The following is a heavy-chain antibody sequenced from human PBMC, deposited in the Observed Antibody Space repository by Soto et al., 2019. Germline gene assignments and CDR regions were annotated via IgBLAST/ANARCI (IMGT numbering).Heavy chain of an antibody. J-gene: IGHJ4*02. CDR1: GGTFNTYG. CDR3: ARDRFLYGDYPIFDI. CDR2: IIPVFGRP. Sequence: QVHLVQSGGEVKKPVSSVKVSCTAFGGTFNTYGISWVRQAPRQGLEWMGRIIPVFGRPNYAQRFQGRVTITADESTSTVYMELSSLTSGDTALYYCARDRFLYGDYPIFDIWGQGALVTVSS. D-gene: IGHD4-17*01. V-gene: IGHV1-69*01.